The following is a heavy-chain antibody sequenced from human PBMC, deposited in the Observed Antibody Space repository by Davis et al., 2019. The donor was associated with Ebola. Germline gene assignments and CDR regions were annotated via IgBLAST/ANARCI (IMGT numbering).Heavy chain of an antibody. CDR1: EFTFSNYV. D-gene: IGHD2-2*01. J-gene: IGHJ6*02. Sequence: GESLKISCAASEFTFSNYVMNWVRQAPGKGLEWVSSISGTSVYIYYADSVKGRFTISRDNAKNSLYLQMNSLRAEDTAVYYCARETVVPAAIFRLNYYYGMDVWGQGTTVTVSS. V-gene: IGHV3-21*01. CDR3: ARETVVPAAIFRLNYYYGMDV. CDR2: ISGTSVYI.